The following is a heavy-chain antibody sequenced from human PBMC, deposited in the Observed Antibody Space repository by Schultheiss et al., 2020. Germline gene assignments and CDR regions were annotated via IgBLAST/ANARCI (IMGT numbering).Heavy chain of an antibody. CDR1: GGSISSYY. Sequence: SETLSLTCTVSGGSISSYYWSWIRQPPGKGLEWIGYIFDSVSTYYNPSLKSRVTISVDTSKNQFSLKLSSVTAADTAVYYCARGTTPYHFDYWGQGTLVTVSS. V-gene: IGHV4-59*12. D-gene: IGHD4-17*01. CDR3: ARGTTPYHFDY. J-gene: IGHJ4*02. CDR2: IFDSVST.